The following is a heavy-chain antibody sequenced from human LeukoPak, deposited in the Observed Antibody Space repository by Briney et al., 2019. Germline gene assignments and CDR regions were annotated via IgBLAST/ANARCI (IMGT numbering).Heavy chain of an antibody. D-gene: IGHD3-22*01. V-gene: IGHV1-69*13. CDR3: AREGESYYYDSSGYYQFDY. J-gene: IGHJ4*02. CDR2: IIPIFGTA. Sequence: ASVKVSCKASGYNFTDYYIHWVRQAPGQGLEWMGGIIPIFGTANYAQKFQGRVTITADESTSTAYMELSSLRSEDTAVYYCAREGESYYYDSSGYYQFDYWGQGTLVTVSS. CDR1: GYNFTDYY.